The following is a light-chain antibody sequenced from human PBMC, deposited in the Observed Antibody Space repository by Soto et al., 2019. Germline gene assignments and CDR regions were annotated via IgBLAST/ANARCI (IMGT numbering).Light chain of an antibody. CDR2: DVS. Sequence: QSALTQPASVSGSPGQSITISCTGTSSDVGGYNYVSWYQQHPGKAPKLMIYDVSNRHSGVSNRFSGSQSGNTASLTISGLQAEDEADYYCSSYTSSSTVFGTGTKLTVL. J-gene: IGLJ1*01. CDR3: SSYTSSSTV. CDR1: SSDVGGYNY. V-gene: IGLV2-14*01.